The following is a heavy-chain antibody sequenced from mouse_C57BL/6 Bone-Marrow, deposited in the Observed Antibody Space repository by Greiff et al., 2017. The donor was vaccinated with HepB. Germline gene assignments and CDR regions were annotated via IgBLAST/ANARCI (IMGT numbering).Heavy chain of an antibody. CDR1: GFTFSDYG. CDR2: ISNLAYSI. Sequence: DVQLVESGGGLVQPGGSLKLSCAASGFTFSDYGMAWVRQAPRKGPEWVAFISNLAYSIYYADTVTGRFTISRENAKNTLYLEMSSLRSEDTAMYYCARHDGYYGLGYWGQGTTLTVSS. J-gene: IGHJ2*01. V-gene: IGHV5-15*01. D-gene: IGHD2-3*01. CDR3: ARHDGYYGLGY.